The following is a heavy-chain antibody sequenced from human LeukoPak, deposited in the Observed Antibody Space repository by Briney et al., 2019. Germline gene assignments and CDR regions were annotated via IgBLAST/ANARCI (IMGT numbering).Heavy chain of an antibody. CDR3: ARATRR. Sequence: SETLSLTCTVSGGSISSHYWSWIRQPPGKGLEWIGYIYYSGSTNYNPSLKSRVTISVDTSKNQFSLKRSSVTAADTAVYYCARATRRWGQGTLVTVSS. J-gene: IGHJ4*02. CDR2: IYYSGST. CDR1: GGSISSHY. V-gene: IGHV4-59*11.